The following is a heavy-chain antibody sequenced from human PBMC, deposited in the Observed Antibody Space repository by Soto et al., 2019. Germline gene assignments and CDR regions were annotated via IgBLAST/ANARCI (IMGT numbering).Heavy chain of an antibody. J-gene: IGHJ4*02. CDR1: GYTFTNYY. Sequence: GASVKVSCKASGYTFTNYYMHWVRQAPGQGLEWMGIINPSGGTTSYAQKFQGRVTMTRDTSTSTVYMELSSLRSEDTAVYYCARGTNRYYYERSGYFNDYRGQGTLVTVSS. D-gene: IGHD3-22*01. CDR2: INPSGGTT. CDR3: ARGTNRYYYERSGYFNDY. V-gene: IGHV1-46*01.